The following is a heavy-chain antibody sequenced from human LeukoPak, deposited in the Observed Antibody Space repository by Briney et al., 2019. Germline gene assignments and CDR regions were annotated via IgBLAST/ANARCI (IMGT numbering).Heavy chain of an antibody. J-gene: IGHJ4*02. Sequence: ASVKVSCKASGYTFTSYGISWVRRAPGQGLEWMGWISAYNGNTNYAQKLQGRVTMTTDTSTSTAYMELRSLRSDDTAVYYCARVVHYYDSSGYSYWGQGTLVTVSS. V-gene: IGHV1-18*01. CDR3: ARVVHYYDSSGYSY. CDR2: ISAYNGNT. D-gene: IGHD3-22*01. CDR1: GYTFTSYG.